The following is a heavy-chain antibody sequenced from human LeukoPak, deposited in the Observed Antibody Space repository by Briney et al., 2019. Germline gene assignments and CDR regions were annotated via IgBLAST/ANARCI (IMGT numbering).Heavy chain of an antibody. V-gene: IGHV3-7*05. CDR3: AQDSGYSAFDY. J-gene: IGHJ4*02. D-gene: IGHD5-12*01. CDR2: MNPDGSTK. Sequence: GGSLRLSCAASGFAFSSSWMAWVRQAPGKGLEWVANMNPDGSTKNYVDSVRGRFTISRDNAKNSLYLKMNSLRADDTAVYYCAQDSGYSAFDYWGQGTLVTVSS. CDR1: GFAFSSSW.